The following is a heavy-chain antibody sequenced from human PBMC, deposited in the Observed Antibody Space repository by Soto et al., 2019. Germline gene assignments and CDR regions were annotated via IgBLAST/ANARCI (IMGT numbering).Heavy chain of an antibody. CDR3: ARDGGYDSYYYGMDV. D-gene: IGHD5-12*01. J-gene: IGHJ6*02. CDR2: ISAYNGNT. CDR1: GYTFTSYG. Sequence: WASVKVSCKASGYTFTSYGISWVRQAPGQGLEWMGWISAYNGNTNYAQKLQGRVTMTTDTSTSTAYMELRSLRSDDTAVYYCARDGGYDSYYYGMDVWGQGTTVTVSS. V-gene: IGHV1-18*04.